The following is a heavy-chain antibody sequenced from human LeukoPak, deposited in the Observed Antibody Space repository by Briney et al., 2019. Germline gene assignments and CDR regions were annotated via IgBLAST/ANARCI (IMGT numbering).Heavy chain of an antibody. CDR2: IKHDGSEK. Sequence: PGGSLRLSCAASGFTFSSYWMNWVRQAPGKGLEWVANIKHDGSEKYYVDSMKGRFTISRDNAKKSLYLQMNSLRAEDTAVYYCAKEGGVYSTPYYMDVWGKGTTVTVSS. D-gene: IGHD1-26*01. CDR3: AKEGGVYSTPYYMDV. CDR1: GFTFSSYW. J-gene: IGHJ6*03. V-gene: IGHV3-7*01.